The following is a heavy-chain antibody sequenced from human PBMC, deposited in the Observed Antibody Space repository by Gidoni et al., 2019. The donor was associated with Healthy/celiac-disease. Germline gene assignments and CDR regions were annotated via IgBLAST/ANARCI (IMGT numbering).Heavy chain of an antibody. CDR1: GYTFTSYY. V-gene: IGHV1-46*01. CDR2: INSSVGNT. Sequence: QVQLVQSGAEVKKPGASVKVSCKASGYTFTSYYMHCVRQAPGQGLEWRGIINSSVGNTSYAQKFQGRVTMTSDTSTSTVYMGLSSLRSEDTAVYYCARVDTAMGLDYWGQGTLVTVSS. J-gene: IGHJ4*02. D-gene: IGHD5-18*01. CDR3: ARVDTAMGLDY.